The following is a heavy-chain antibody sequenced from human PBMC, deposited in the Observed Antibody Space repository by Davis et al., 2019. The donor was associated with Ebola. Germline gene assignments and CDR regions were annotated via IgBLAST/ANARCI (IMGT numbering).Heavy chain of an antibody. CDR3: ARESGYDRPFDY. CDR1: GFTFSSYA. CDR2: ISYDGSNK. J-gene: IGHJ4*02. Sequence: PGGSLRLSCAASGFTFSSYAMHWVRQAPGKGLEWVAVISYDGSNKYYADSVKGRFTISRDNSKNTLYLQMNSLRAEDTAVYYCARESGYDRPFDYWGQGTLVTVSS. V-gene: IGHV3-30-3*01. D-gene: IGHD5-12*01.